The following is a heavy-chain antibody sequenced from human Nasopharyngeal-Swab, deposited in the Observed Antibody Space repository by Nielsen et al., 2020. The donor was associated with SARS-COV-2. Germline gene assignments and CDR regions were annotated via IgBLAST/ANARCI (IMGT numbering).Heavy chain of an antibody. CDR2: ISYDGSNK. J-gene: IGHJ5*01. Sequence: GGSLRLSCAASGFTFSSYAMHWVRQAPGKGLEWVAVISYDGSNKYYADSVKGRFTISRDNSKNTLYLQMNSLRAEATAVYYCARDIGGTGLGELFASWGQGTLVTVSS. V-gene: IGHV3-30-3*01. CDR3: ARDIGGTGLGELFAS. CDR1: GFTFSSYA. D-gene: IGHD3-10*01.